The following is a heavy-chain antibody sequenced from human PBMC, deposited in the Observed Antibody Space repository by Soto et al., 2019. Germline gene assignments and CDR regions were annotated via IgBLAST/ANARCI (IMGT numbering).Heavy chain of an antibody. D-gene: IGHD3-9*01. CDR2: IYYSGST. V-gene: IGHV4-39*01. Sequence: SETLSLTCTVSGGPISSSSYYWGWIRQPPGKGLEWIGSIYYSGSTYYNPSLKSRVTISVDTSKNQFSLKLSSVTAADTAVYYCASGRYYDILTGYYRALYYFDYWGQGTLVTVSS. J-gene: IGHJ4*02. CDR3: ASGRYYDILTGYYRALYYFDY. CDR1: GGPISSSSYY.